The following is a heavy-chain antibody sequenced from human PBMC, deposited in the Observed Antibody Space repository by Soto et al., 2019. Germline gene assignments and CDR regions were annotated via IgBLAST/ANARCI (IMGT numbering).Heavy chain of an antibody. V-gene: IGHV4-39*01. Sequence: SETLSLTCTVPGGSISSSSYYWGWIRQPPGKGLEWIGYIYYSGSPYYNPSLKSRVTISVDTSKNQFSLKLSSVTAADTAVYYCAVPAASVAGASGSYYYGMDVWGQGTTVTVSS. D-gene: IGHD6-19*01. J-gene: IGHJ6*02. CDR2: IYYSGSP. CDR1: GGSISSSSYY. CDR3: AVPAASVAGASGSYYYGMDV.